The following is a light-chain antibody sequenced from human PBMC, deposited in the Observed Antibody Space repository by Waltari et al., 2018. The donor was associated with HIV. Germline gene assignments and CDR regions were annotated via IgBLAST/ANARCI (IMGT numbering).Light chain of an antibody. J-gene: IGKJ1*01. CDR3: QQYGRSPRT. V-gene: IGKV3-20*01. CDR2: DAS. Sequence: VLTQSPGTLSLSPGEIVTLSCGASQRIKNSLAWYQQKPGQAPRLLIYDASSRATGTPDRFSGSGSGTDFTLSISRLEPEDFAVYYCQQYGRSPRTFGQGTKVEIK. CDR1: QRIKNS.